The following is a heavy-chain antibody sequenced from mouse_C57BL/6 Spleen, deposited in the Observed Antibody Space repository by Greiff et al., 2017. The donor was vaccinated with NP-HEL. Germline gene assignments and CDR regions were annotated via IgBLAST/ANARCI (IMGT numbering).Heavy chain of an antibody. CDR2: ISYDGSN. Sequence: DVKLVESGPGLVKPSQSLSLTCSVTGYSITSGYYWNWIRQFPGNKLEWMGYISYDGSNNYNPSLKNRISITRDTSKNQFFLKLNSVTTEDTATYYCARAFHAMDYWGQGTSVTVSS. CDR1: GYSITSGYY. J-gene: IGHJ4*01. CDR3: ARAFHAMDY. V-gene: IGHV3-6*01.